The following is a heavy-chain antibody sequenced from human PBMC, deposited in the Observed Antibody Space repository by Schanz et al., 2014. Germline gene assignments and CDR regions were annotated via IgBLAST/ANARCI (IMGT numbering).Heavy chain of an antibody. Sequence: QVHLVQSGAEVKKPGSSVKVSCKASGGTFSSDTFSWVRQAPGQGLEWMGRIIPILDVGNYAQQFQGRVTITADKSSDTAYMELSSLRSEDTAVYYCAREVGLYDRGWFDPWGQGTLVTVSS. J-gene: IGHJ5*02. D-gene: IGHD3-22*01. CDR1: GGTFSSDT. V-gene: IGHV1-69*08. CDR3: AREVGLYDRGWFDP. CDR2: IIPILDVG.